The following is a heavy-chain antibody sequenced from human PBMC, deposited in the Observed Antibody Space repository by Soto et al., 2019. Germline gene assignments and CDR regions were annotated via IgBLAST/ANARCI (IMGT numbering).Heavy chain of an antibody. Sequence: PGESLKISCKGSGYSFAGYWITWVRQKPGKGLEWMGRIDPSDSQTYYSPSFRGHVTISATKSITTVFLQWSSLMASDTAMYYCARQAPDSYGLSYWGQGTLVTVSS. CDR2: IDPSDSQT. CDR1: GYSFAGYW. CDR3: ARQAPDSYGLSY. J-gene: IGHJ4*02. D-gene: IGHD5-18*01. V-gene: IGHV5-10-1*01.